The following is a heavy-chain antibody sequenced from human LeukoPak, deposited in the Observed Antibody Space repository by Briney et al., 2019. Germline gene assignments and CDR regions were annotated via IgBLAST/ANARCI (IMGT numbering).Heavy chain of an antibody. D-gene: IGHD5-18*01. J-gene: IGHJ4*02. V-gene: IGHV4-39*07. CDR2: INHSGST. CDR1: GGSISSSSYL. Sequence: SETLSLTCTVSGGSISSSSYLWGWIRQPPGKGLEWIGEINHSGSTNYNPSLKSRVTISVDTSKNQFSLKLNSVTAADTAVYYCAKTWIQVEFDYWGQGTLVTVSS. CDR3: AKTWIQVEFDY.